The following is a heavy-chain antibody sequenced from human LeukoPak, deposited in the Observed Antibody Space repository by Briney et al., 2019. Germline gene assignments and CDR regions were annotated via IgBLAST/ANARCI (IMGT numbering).Heavy chain of an antibody. CDR2: ISRSSIYI. V-gene: IGHV3-21*01. CDR3: ARDSGDGSGTYYPYGMDV. CDR1: GFTFSSYN. J-gene: IGHJ6*02. D-gene: IGHD3-10*01. Sequence: GGSPRLSCAASGFTFSSYNMNWVRQAPGKGLEWVSSISRSSIYIYYADSVKGRFTISRDNAENSLSLQMNSLRAEDTAVYYCARDSGDGSGTYYPYGMDVWGQGPTVTVSS.